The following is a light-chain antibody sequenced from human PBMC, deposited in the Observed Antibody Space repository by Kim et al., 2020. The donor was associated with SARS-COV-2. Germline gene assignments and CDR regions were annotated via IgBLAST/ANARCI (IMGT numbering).Light chain of an antibody. CDR3: PQAHGFPLT. CDR2: EAS. J-gene: IGKJ4*01. CDR1: QDISSW. V-gene: IGKV1D-12*01. Sequence: ASVGARVTNTCRASQDISSWFAWDQQKPGKAPKVLIYEASHLQSGVPSRFSGSGSGTDFTLTHNSLQPEDCASYYCPQAHGFPLTFGGGTKVDIK.